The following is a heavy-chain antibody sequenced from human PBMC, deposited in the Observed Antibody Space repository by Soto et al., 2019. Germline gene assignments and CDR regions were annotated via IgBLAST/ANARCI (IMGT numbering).Heavy chain of an antibody. J-gene: IGHJ6*02. CDR3: ARDHLILLAHDFFYGSDV. V-gene: IGHV3-7*03. Sequence: GGSLRLSCEVSGFVFSMYSMSWVRQTPGKGLEWVAKIPQEGVDGHYADSVKGRFTISRDNGKNSLYLQMNNLRAEDTAVYYCARDHLILLAHDFFYGSDVWGRGATVTVSS. D-gene: IGHD2-8*02. CDR2: IPQEGVDG. CDR1: GFVFSMYS.